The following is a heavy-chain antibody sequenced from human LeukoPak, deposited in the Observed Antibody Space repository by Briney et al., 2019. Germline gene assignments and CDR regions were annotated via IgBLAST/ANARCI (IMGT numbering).Heavy chain of an antibody. Sequence: GGSLRLSCAASGFTFTSYAMSWVRQAPGKGLEWVSSISASGGSTYYADSVKGRFTISRDNSKNTLYLQMNSLRAEDTAVCYCAKDPMTTVTTVDSDWGQGTLVTVSS. V-gene: IGHV3-23*01. CDR3: AKDPMTTVTTVDSD. CDR2: ISASGGST. J-gene: IGHJ4*02. CDR1: GFTFTSYA. D-gene: IGHD4-17*01.